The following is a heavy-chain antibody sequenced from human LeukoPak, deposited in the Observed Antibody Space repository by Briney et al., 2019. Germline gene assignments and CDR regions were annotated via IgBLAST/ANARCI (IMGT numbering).Heavy chain of an antibody. V-gene: IGHV1-18*01. J-gene: IGHJ4*02. CDR1: GYTFTSYG. CDR3: ARDLRCSGGSCYSRLAY. D-gene: IGHD2-15*01. Sequence: ASVKVSCKASGYTFTSYGISWVRQAPGQGLEWMGWISAYNGNTNYAQKLQGRVTMTTDTSTSTAYMELRSLRSDDTAVYYCARDLRCSGGSCYSRLAYWGQGTLVTVSS. CDR2: ISAYNGNT.